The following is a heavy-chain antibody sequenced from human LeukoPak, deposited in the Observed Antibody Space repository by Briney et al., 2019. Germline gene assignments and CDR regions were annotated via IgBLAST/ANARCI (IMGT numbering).Heavy chain of an antibody. CDR3: AQSLGSGNWIGNWSDP. J-gene: IGHJ5*02. Sequence: SETLSLTCTVSGGSISSSSHSWGWIRQPPGKGLEWTGTIYYTGRTYYNPSLESRLTISVDTSKNQFSLKLTSVTAADTAIYYCAQSLGSGNWIGNWSDPWGQGTLVTVSS. D-gene: IGHD1-1*01. CDR2: IYYTGRT. V-gene: IGHV4-39*01. CDR1: GGSISSSSHS.